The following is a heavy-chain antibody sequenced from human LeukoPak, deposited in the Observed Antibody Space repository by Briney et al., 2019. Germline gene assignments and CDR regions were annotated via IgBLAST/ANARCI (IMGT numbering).Heavy chain of an antibody. V-gene: IGHV4-34*01. D-gene: IGHD3-16*01. CDR2: INHSGST. CDR1: GGSFSGYY. Sequence: SETLSLTCAVYGGSFSGYYLSWIRQPPGKGLEWIGEINHSGSTNYNPSLKSRVTISVDTSKNQFSLKLSSVTAADTAVYYCARESVYDGSADIWGQGTMVTVSS. J-gene: IGHJ3*02. CDR3: ARESVYDGSADI.